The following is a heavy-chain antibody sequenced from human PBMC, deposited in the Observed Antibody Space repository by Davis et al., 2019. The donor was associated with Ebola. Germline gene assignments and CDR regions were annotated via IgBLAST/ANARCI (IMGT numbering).Heavy chain of an antibody. Sequence: GESLKISCAASGFTFSGSAMHWVRQASGKGLEWVDRIRSKANSYATAYAASVKGRFTISRDDSKNTAYLQMNSLKTEDTAVYYCTSTTVSKGDYWGQGTLVTVSS. D-gene: IGHD4-17*01. J-gene: IGHJ4*02. CDR1: GFTFSGSA. CDR2: IRSKANSYAT. V-gene: IGHV3-73*01. CDR3: TSTTVSKGDY.